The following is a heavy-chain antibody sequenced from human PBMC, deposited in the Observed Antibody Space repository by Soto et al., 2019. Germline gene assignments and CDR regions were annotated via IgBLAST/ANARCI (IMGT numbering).Heavy chain of an antibody. V-gene: IGHV4-59*01. CDR1: GCSISSYY. J-gene: IGHJ6*02. CDR2: IYYSGST. Sequence: PSETLSLTCTVSGCSISSYYWSWIRQPPGKGLEWIGYIYYSGSTNYNPSLKSRVTISVDTSKNQFSLKLSSVTAADTAVYYCARDSPHSGPFDYYYYGMDVWGQGTTVTVSS. D-gene: IGHD3-9*01. CDR3: ARDSPHSGPFDYYYYGMDV.